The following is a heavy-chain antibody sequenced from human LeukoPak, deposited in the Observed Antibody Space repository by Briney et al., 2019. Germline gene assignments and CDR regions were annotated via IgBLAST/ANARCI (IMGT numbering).Heavy chain of an antibody. V-gene: IGHV3-48*01. D-gene: IGHD6-13*01. CDR3: ARDGGSSWYGAFDI. Sequence: GGSLRLSCAASGFIFSTYSMNWARQAPGKGLEWVSYISSSSSAIYYADSLKGRFTISRDNANNSMYLQMNSLRAEDTAVFYCARDGGSSWYGAFDIWGQGTMVTVSS. CDR1: GFIFSTYS. J-gene: IGHJ3*02. CDR2: ISSSSSAI.